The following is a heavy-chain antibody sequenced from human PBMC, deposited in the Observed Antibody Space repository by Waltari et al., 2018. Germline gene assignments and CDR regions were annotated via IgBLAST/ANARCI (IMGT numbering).Heavy chain of an antibody. D-gene: IGHD2-21*02. J-gene: IGHJ4*02. CDR2: IYHGGSA. CDR3: ARLGGGVKVGTTYADY. V-gene: IGHV4-4*02. Sequence: QVQLQESGPGLLKPSGTLSLTCAVPGGSITHYLWWTWVRQAPGKGLAWIGEIYHGGSANYNPSLKSRVTISVDKSKNQFSLRLTSVTAADTAVYYCARLGGGVKVGTTYADYWGQGTLVTVSP. CDR1: GGSITHYLW.